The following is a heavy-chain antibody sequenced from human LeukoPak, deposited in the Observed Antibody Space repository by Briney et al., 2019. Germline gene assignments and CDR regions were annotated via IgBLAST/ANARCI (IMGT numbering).Heavy chain of an antibody. CDR1: GLTFSSYE. CDR2: ISSASNMI. V-gene: IGHV3-48*03. J-gene: IGHJ4*02. CDR3: ATASGSWYRYYFDS. D-gene: IGHD6-13*01. Sequence: GGSLGLSCAASGLTFSSYEMNWVRQAPGKGLERISYISSASNMIYYAESVRGRFTISRDNAKNSLYLQMNSLRAEDTAVYYCATASGSWYRYYFDSWGQGILVTVSS.